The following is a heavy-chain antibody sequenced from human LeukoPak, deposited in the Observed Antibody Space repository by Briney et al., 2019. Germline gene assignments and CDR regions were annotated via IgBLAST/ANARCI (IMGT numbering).Heavy chain of an antibody. J-gene: IGHJ3*01. Sequence: GGSLRLSCAASGFNFGDSAMSWVRQTPRKGLEWVSLISFNGRNRYYADSVKGRFTTSRDNSKDTVYLQMNSLRAEDTAIFYCVRDIELSTWGPGTMVTVSS. CDR3: VRDIELST. CDR2: ISFNGRNR. CDR1: GFNFGDSA. V-gene: IGHV3-23*01. D-gene: IGHD3-16*02.